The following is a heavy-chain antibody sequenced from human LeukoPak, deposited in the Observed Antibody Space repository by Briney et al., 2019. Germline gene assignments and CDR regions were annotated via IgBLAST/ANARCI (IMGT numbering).Heavy chain of an antibody. Sequence: GGSLRLSCAASGFTFSSYSMHWVRQAPGKGLEWVSSISSSSSYIYYADSVKGRFTISRDNAKNSLYLQMNSLRAEDTAVYYWARVIAAAGKGDWFDPWGQGTLVTASS. CDR3: ARVIAAAGKGDWFDP. CDR2: ISSSSSYI. D-gene: IGHD6-13*01. J-gene: IGHJ5*02. CDR1: GFTFSSYS. V-gene: IGHV3-21*01.